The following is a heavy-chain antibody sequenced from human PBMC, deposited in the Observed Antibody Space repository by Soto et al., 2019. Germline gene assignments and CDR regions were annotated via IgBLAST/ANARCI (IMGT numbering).Heavy chain of an antibody. CDR3: ARDTYYYDSSGQGWFDP. J-gene: IGHJ5*02. CDR2: ISAYNGNT. CDR1: GYTFTSYG. V-gene: IGHV1-18*03. Sequence: ASVKVSCKASGYTFTSYGISWVRQAPGQGLEWMGWISAYNGNTNYAQKLQGRVTMTTDTSTSTAYMELRSLRSDDMAVYYCARDTYYYDSSGQGWFDPWGQGTLVTVSS. D-gene: IGHD3-22*01.